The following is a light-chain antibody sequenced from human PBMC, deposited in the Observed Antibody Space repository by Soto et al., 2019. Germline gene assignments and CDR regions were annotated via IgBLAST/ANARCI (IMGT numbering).Light chain of an antibody. J-gene: IGKJ4*01. CDR2: EVS. V-gene: IGKV3-11*01. CDR1: QSVYSY. Sequence: EIVLTQSPATLSLSPGERATLSCRASQSVYSYLAWYQQKPGQVPRLLIYEVSNRATGIPVRFSGSGSGTDFTLTISSLDPEDFAVYYCQQRSNWPLTFGGGTKVEIK. CDR3: QQRSNWPLT.